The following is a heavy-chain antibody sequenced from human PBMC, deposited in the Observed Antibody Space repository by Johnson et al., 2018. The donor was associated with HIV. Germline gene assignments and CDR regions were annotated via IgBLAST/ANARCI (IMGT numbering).Heavy chain of an antibody. CDR2: ISWNSGSI. D-gene: IGHD3-22*01. CDR3: AREVMNYYDVSVYSGAFVI. CDR1: GFTFDDYA. Sequence: VQLVESGGGLVQPGRSLRLSCAASGFTFDDYAMHWVRQAPGKGLEWVSGISWNSGSIGYADSVKGRFTISRDNAKNSLYLQMNSLRAEETAVYYCAREVMNYYDVSVYSGAFVIWGKGTMATVSS. V-gene: IGHV3-9*01. J-gene: IGHJ3*02.